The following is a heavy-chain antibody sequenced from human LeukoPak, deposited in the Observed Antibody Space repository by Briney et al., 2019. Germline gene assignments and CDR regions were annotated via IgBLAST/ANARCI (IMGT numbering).Heavy chain of an antibody. CDR1: GYSISSGYY. J-gene: IGHJ4*02. Sequence: SETLSLTCTVSGYSISSGYYWGWIRPPPGKGLEWIGSIYHSGSTYYNPSLKSRVTISVDMSKNQFSLKLSSVTAADTAVYYCARTNYYDSSGYRRVDYWGQGTLVTVSS. CDR2: IYHSGST. CDR3: ARTNYYDSSGYRRVDY. D-gene: IGHD3-22*01. V-gene: IGHV4-38-2*02.